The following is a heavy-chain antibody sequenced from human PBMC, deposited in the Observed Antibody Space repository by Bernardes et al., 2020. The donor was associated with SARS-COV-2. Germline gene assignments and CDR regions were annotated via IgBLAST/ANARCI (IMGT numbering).Heavy chain of an antibody. CDR3: ARRSGSYGEYYFDY. J-gene: IGHJ4*02. V-gene: IGHV4-39*01. Sequence: SETLSLTRTVSGGSISSSSYYWDWIRQPPGKGLEWIGSIYYSGNTYYNPSLKSRVTMSVDTSKNQFSLKLSSVSAADTAVYYCARRSGSYGEYYFDYWGQGTLVTVSS. CDR1: GGSISSSSYY. CDR2: IYYSGNT. D-gene: IGHD1-26*01.